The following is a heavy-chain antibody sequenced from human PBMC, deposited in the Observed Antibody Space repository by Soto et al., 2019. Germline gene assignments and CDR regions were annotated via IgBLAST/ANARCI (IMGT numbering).Heavy chain of an antibody. CDR3: ARVATMLHWYFDL. CDR2: IIPIFGTA. Sequence: EASVKVSCKASGGTFSSYAISWVRQAPGQGLEWMGGIIPIFGTANYAQKFQGRVTITADKSTSTAYMELSSLRSEDTAVYYCARVATMLHWYFDLWGRGTLVTVSS. D-gene: IGHD2-2*01. V-gene: IGHV1-69*06. J-gene: IGHJ2*01. CDR1: GGTFSSYA.